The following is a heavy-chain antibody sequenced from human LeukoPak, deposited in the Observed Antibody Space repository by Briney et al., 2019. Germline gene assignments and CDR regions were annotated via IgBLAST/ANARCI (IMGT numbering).Heavy chain of an antibody. J-gene: IGHJ3*02. D-gene: IGHD2-21*02. CDR3: ARDGLRLHDAFDI. Sequence: GGSLRLSCAASGFTFSSYGMHWVRQAPGKGLEWVAFIRYDGSNKYYADSVKGRFTISRDNSKNTLYLQMNSLRAEDTAVYYCARDGLRLHDAFDIWGQGTMVTVSS. CDR1: GFTFSSYG. CDR2: IRYDGSNK. V-gene: IGHV3-30*02.